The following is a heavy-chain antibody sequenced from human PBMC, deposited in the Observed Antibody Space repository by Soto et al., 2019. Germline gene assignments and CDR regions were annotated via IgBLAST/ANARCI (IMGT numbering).Heavy chain of an antibody. V-gene: IGHV1-69*13. J-gene: IGHJ4*02. CDR2: IIPIFGTA. CDR1: GGTFSSYA. D-gene: IGHD5-12*01. Sequence: SVKVSCKASGGTFSSYAISWVRQAPGQGLEWMGGIIPIFGTANYAQKFQGRVTITADESTSTAYMELSSLRSEDTAVYYCARAHHVDIVASGCDNRDQGTLVTV. CDR3: ARAHHVDIVASGCDN.